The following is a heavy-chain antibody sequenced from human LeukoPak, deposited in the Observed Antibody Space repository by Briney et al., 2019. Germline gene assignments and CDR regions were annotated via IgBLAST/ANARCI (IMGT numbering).Heavy chain of an antibody. Sequence: SETLSLTCTVSGGSISSSSYYWGWIRQPPGKGLEWIGSIYYSGSTYYNPSLKSRVTISVDTSKNQFSLKLSSVTAADTAVYYCARDDSSGYGLDYWGQGTLVTVSS. V-gene: IGHV4-39*01. CDR1: GGSISSSSYY. CDR2: IYYSGST. J-gene: IGHJ4*02. D-gene: IGHD3-22*01. CDR3: ARDDSSGYGLDY.